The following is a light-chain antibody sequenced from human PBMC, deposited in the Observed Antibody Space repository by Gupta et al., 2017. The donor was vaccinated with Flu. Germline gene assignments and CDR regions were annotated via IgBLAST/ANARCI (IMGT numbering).Light chain of an antibody. CDR3: QQGDGTPYT. V-gene: IGKV1-39*01. CDR2: GAT. J-gene: IGKJ2*01. Sequence: PSSLSASVGDRVTISCRASESISIYLNWYQHKVGKAPKLLIYGATSLQSGVPSRFSGSGSVTDFTLTITRLQPEDFATYYCQQGDGTPYTFGQGTKLDIK. CDR1: ESISIY.